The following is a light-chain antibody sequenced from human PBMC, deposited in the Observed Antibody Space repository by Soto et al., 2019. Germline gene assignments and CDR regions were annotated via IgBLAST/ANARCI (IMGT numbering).Light chain of an antibody. J-gene: IGKJ1*01. CDR3: QQSYSTPRT. V-gene: IGKV1-39*01. CDR1: QSISKW. CDR2: AAS. Sequence: DMQMTQATTTRSSSLGDIVTITCRASQSISKWLAWYQQKPGKAPKLLIYAASSLQSGVPSRFSGSGSGTDFTLTISSLQPEDFATYYCQQSYSTPRTFGQGTKVDIK.